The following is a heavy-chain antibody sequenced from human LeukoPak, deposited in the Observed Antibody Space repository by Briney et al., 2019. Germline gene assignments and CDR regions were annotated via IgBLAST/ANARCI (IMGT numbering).Heavy chain of an antibody. D-gene: IGHD1-1*01. V-gene: IGHV1-69*01. J-gene: IGHJ4*02. CDR3: VRGGNWNDHGSETRFDY. CDR1: GGTFSSYA. CDR2: IIPIFGTA. Sequence: GSSVKVSCKASGGTFSSYAISWVRQAPGQGLEWMGGIIPIFGTANYAQKFQGRVTITADESTSTVYMELSSLRSEDTAVYYCVRGGNWNDHGSETRFDYWGQGTLVTVSS.